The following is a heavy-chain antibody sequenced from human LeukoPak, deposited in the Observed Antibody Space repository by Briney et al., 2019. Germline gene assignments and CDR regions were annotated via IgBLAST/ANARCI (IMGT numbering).Heavy chain of an antibody. V-gene: IGHV3-7*03. CDR1: GFTFSTYW. J-gene: IGHJ4*02. CDR2: IKQDGTEK. D-gene: IGHD3-22*01. Sequence: GGSLRLSCAASGFTFSTYWMSWVRQAPGKGLEWVAVIKQDGTEKYYVDSVKGRFTISRDNAKNSLYLQMNSLRAEDTAVYYCARGANYYDSSGYYYSFYYFDYWGQGTLVTVSS. CDR3: ARGANYYDSSGYYYSFYYFDY.